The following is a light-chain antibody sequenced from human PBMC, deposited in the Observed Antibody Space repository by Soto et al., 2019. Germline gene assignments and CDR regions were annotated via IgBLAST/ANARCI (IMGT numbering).Light chain of an antibody. CDR3: QPYNSDSRT. CDR1: QSISTY. J-gene: IGKJ1*01. CDR2: KAS. Sequence: DIPMTQSPSTLSASVGDRVTITCRASQSISTYLAWYRHKPGEAPKLLIYKASTLERGVPSRFSGSGSGTYFTLTISSLQPDDFATYYCQPYNSDSRTFGQGTKVEAK. V-gene: IGKV1-5*03.